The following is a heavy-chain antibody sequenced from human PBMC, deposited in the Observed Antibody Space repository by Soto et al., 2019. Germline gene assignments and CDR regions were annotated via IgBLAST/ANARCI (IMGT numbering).Heavy chain of an antibody. CDR3: ARSTIAPHLFMYPFDS. CDR1: GGSMISYY. D-gene: IGHD6-6*01. J-gene: IGHJ4*01. CDR2: IYYSGST. Sequence: SETLSLTCTVSGGSMISYYWSWIRQPPGKGLEWIGYIYYSGSTNYTPSLKSRVTISVDTSKNQLSLELNSVTAADTAVYYCARSTIAPHLFMYPFDSWGRGTLVTVSS. V-gene: IGHV4-59*08.